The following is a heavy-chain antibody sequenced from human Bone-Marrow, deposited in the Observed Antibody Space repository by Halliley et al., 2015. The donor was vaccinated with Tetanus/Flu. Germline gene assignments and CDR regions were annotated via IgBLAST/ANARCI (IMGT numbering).Heavy chain of an antibody. Sequence: QLVQSGAEVKKPGASVKVSCKASGYPFNGYYMHWVRQAPGQGLEWMGWINPASAGTNYAQKFQGRVTSTTHTSITPAYMELTSLGSVFTAFYYFAVDYGVNALRVDSWGQGTLVTVSA. CDR2: INPASAGT. D-gene: IGHD4-17*01. V-gene: IGHV1-2*02. J-gene: IGHJ4*02. CDR3: AVDYGVNALRVDS. CDR1: GYPFNGYY.